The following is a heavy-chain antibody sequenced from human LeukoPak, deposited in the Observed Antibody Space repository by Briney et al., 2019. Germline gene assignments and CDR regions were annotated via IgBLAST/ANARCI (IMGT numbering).Heavy chain of an antibody. CDR1: GYTFTGYY. V-gene: IGHV1-2*04. D-gene: IGHD3-3*01. CDR2: INPNSGGT. Sequence: VASVKVSCKASGYTFTGYYMHWVRQAPGQGLEWMGRINPNSGGTNYAQKFQGWVTMTRDTSISTAYMELSRLRSDDTAVYYCARGGYDFWSGYFLGKNYYGMDVWGQGTTVTVSS. J-gene: IGHJ6*02. CDR3: ARGGYDFWSGYFLGKNYYGMDV.